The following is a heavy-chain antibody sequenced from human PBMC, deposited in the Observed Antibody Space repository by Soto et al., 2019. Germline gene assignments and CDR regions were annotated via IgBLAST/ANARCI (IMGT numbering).Heavy chain of an antibody. D-gene: IGHD2-15*01. CDR2: ISAYNGNT. CDR3: AAGGSCSGGSCYSTSDAFDI. J-gene: IGHJ3*02. Sequence: GASVKVSCKAPGYTFTSYGISWVRQAPGQGLEWMGWISAYNGNTNYAQKLQGRVTMTTDTSTSTAYMELRSLRSDDTAVYYCAAGGSCSGGSCYSTSDAFDIWGQGTMVTVSS. CDR1: GYTFTSYG. V-gene: IGHV1-18*01.